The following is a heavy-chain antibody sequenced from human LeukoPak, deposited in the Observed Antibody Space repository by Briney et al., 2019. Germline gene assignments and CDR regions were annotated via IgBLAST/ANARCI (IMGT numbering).Heavy chain of an antibody. D-gene: IGHD3-16*01. Sequence: GGSLRLSCTTSGFNFSTHTMHWFRQAPGKGLQWIGFIRSSGTTQYAASAKGRFTISRDDSKSIAYLQMNSLKTEDTAVYYCTRDRFYVWFDPWGQGTLVTVSS. V-gene: IGHV3-49*03. J-gene: IGHJ5*02. CDR3: TRDRFYVWFDP. CDR1: GFNFSTHT. CDR2: IRSSGTT.